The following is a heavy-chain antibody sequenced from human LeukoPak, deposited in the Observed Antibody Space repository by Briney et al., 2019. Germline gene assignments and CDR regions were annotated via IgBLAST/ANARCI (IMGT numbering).Heavy chain of an antibody. V-gene: IGHV3-23*01. CDR2: VSGSDGRT. CDR1: GFTFSNYV. D-gene: IGHD6-19*01. Sequence: GGSLRLSCAASGFTFSNYVMNWVRQAPGKGLEWVAAVSGSDGRTYFTDSVKGRFTISRDNSKNTLYLQMNSLRAEDTAVYYCAKHKQWLVWCYFDYWGQGTLVTVSS. CDR3: AKHKQWLVWCYFDY. J-gene: IGHJ4*02.